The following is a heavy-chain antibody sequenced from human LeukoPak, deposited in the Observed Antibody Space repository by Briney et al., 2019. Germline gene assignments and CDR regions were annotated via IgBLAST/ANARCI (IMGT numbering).Heavy chain of an antibody. J-gene: IGHJ4*02. Sequence: GGSLRLSCAASGFTVSGNSMSWVRQAPGQGLERVSIIYNAGNTLYADSVKGRFTISRDNSKNTLSLQMNSLSAEDTAVYYCVSHSNTLTSYSFDYWGQGTLVTVSS. CDR3: VSHSNTLTSYSFDY. D-gene: IGHD3-9*01. CDR1: GFTVSGNS. V-gene: IGHV3-53*01. CDR2: IYNAGNT.